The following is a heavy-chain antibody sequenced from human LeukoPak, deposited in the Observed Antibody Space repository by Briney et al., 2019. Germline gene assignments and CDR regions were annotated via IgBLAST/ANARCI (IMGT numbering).Heavy chain of an antibody. J-gene: IGHJ4*02. V-gene: IGHV3-74*01. D-gene: IGHD1-26*01. CDR2: INSDGSST. Sequence: GALRLSCAASGFTFSSYWMHWVRQAPGKGLVWVSHINSDGSSTDYADSVKGRFTISRDNAKNTLCLHMNSLRAEDTAVYYCARVGRGREILPDYWGQGTLVTVSS. CDR3: ARVGRGREILPDY. CDR1: GFTFSSYW.